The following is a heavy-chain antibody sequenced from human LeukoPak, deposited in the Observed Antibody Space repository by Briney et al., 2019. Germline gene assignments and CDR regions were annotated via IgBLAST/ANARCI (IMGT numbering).Heavy chain of an antibody. V-gene: IGHV4-59*08. Sequence: SETLSLTCTVSGGSINNYYWSWLRQPPGKGLEWIGYIYYSGRTNYNPSLKSRVNISVDKSKNQFSLRLSSVTAADTAVYYCARHGFSGYNYYFDYWGQGALVTVSS. CDR3: ARHGFSGYNYYFDY. D-gene: IGHD5-12*01. CDR2: IYYSGRT. CDR1: GGSINNYY. J-gene: IGHJ4*02.